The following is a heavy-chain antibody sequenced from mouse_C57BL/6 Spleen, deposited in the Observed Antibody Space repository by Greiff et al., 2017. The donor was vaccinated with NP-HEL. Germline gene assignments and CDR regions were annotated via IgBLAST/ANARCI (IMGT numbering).Heavy chain of an antibody. CDR2: INPSTGGT. Sequence: EVKLMESGPELVKPGASVKISCKASGYSFTGYYMNWVKQSPEKSLEWIGEINPSTGGTTYNQKFKAKATLTVDKSSSTAYMQLKSLTSEDSAVFYCARFDSDGGFAYWGQGTLVTVSA. CDR3: ARFDSDGGFAY. J-gene: IGHJ3*01. CDR1: GYSFTGYY. V-gene: IGHV1-42*01. D-gene: IGHD2-4*01.